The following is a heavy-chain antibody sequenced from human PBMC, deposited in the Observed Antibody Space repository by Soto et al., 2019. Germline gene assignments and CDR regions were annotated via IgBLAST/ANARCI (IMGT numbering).Heavy chain of an antibody. Sequence: QVQLVEAGGGVVQPGRSLRLSCAASGFTFSGYGMHCVRQAPGKGLEWVAVIWYDGNNKYFADSVKGRFSISRDNSKNTLYLEMNSLRAEDTAVYYCARELNTVTTRDAFDIWGQGTMVTVSS. J-gene: IGHJ3*02. CDR1: GFTFSGYG. D-gene: IGHD4-17*01. CDR3: ARELNTVTTRDAFDI. CDR2: IWYDGNNK. V-gene: IGHV3-33*01.